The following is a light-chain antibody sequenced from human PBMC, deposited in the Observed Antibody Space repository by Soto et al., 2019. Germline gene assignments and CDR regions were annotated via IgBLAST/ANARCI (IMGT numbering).Light chain of an antibody. CDR1: QTVGNNF. CDR2: GTS. V-gene: IGKV3-20*01. CDR3: QHYGDSPWT. Sequence: VLTQSPGTLSLSPGDGATLSCRASQTVGNNFLAWYQQKTGQAPRILIFGTSNRAPGTSDRLSGSGSGTDFNLTISSLEPEDVAVYYCQHYGDSPWTGGQGTKVDIK. J-gene: IGKJ1*01.